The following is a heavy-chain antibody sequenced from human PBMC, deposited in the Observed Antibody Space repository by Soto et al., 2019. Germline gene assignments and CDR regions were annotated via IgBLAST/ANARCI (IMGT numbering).Heavy chain of an antibody. V-gene: IGHV4-31*03. CDR2: IYYSGST. CDR1: GGSISSGGYY. CDR3: ARGCSGGSCYFDDAFDI. Sequence: KPSETLSLNCTVSGGSISSGGYYWRWILQHPGKGLEWIGYIYYSGSTYYNPSLKSRVTISVDTSKNQFSLKLSSVTAADTAVYYCARGCSGGSCYFDDAFDIWGQGTMVTVSS. J-gene: IGHJ3*02. D-gene: IGHD2-15*01.